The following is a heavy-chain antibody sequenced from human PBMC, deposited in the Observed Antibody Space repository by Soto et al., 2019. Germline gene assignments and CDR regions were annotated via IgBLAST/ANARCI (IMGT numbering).Heavy chain of an antibody. Sequence: QLQLVQSGAEVKKPGSPVKVSCKASGGSFRHYSISWVRQAPGQGLEWMGGIIPIFGTATYAQRFQGRVTLTADESTTTAYMELSSLRSEDTAVYYCARDQRLEDDAFDIWGQGTMVIVSS. CDR1: GGSFRHYS. D-gene: IGHD1-1*01. J-gene: IGHJ3*02. CDR2: IIPIFGTA. V-gene: IGHV1-69*01. CDR3: ARDQRLEDDAFDI.